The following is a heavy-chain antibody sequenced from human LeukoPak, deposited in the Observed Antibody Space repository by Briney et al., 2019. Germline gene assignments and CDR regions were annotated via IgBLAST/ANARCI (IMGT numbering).Heavy chain of an antibody. Sequence: GGSLRLSCTASGFSFSGHWMHWARQLPGKGLVWVSRISPTGSTTSYADSVKGRFTVSRDNAKNTLYLQMSSLRAEDTAVYYCARDYRGSYGYNWFDPWGRGTLVTVSS. CDR3: ARDYRGSYGYNWFDP. V-gene: IGHV3-74*01. CDR2: ISPTGSTT. D-gene: IGHD3-16*02. J-gene: IGHJ5*02. CDR1: GFSFSGHW.